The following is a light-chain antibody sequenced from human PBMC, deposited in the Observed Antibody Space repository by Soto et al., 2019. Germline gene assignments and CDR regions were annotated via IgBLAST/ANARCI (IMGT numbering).Light chain of an antibody. CDR2: DVS. Sequence: QAALTQHASVSGSPGQSITISCTGSSSEVGGDQYLYWYQQQPGKAPKLMIYDVSNRPSGVSKRFSGCKSGNKASLTISGLQADDEADYYCHVLTSSGTLYVFGTGTKLTVL. V-gene: IGLV2-14*01. CDR1: SSEVGGDQY. CDR3: HVLTSSGTLYV. J-gene: IGLJ1*01.